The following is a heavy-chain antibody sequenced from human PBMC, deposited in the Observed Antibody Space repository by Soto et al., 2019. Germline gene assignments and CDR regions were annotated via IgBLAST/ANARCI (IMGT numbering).Heavy chain of an antibody. CDR1: GGTISSWY. CDR2: IYYSGST. D-gene: IGHD6-13*01. Sequence: PSETLSLTCTVSGGTISSWYWSWIRQPPGKGLEWIGYIYYSGSTNYNPSLKSRVTISVDTSKNQFSLKLSSVTAADTAVYYCARLTSSWYYWFDPWGQGTLVTVSS. J-gene: IGHJ5*02. CDR3: ARLTSSWYYWFDP. V-gene: IGHV4-59*08.